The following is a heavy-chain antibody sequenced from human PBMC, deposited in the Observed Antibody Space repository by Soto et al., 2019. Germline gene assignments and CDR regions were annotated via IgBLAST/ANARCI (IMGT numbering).Heavy chain of an antibody. CDR3: ARVPDR. D-gene: IGHD2-2*01. Sequence: SETLSLTCAVSGVSISSGGYSWSWIRQPPGKGLEWIGYIYHSGSTYYNPSLKSRVTISVDRSKNQFSLKLSSVTAADTAVYYCARVPDRWGQGTLVTVPS. J-gene: IGHJ5*02. V-gene: IGHV4-30-2*01. CDR2: IYHSGST. CDR1: GVSISSGGYS.